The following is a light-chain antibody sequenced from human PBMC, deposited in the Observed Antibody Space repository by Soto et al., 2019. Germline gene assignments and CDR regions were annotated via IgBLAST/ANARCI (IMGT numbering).Light chain of an antibody. V-gene: IGLV1-40*01. Sequence: QSVLTQPPSVSGAPGQGVTISCTGSSSNIGAGYDVHWYQQLPGTVPKLLIYGNSDRPSGVPDRFSGSKSGTSASLAITGLQAEDEADYYCQSYDSSLSIWVFGGGTKLTVL. CDR2: GNS. CDR3: QSYDSSLSIWV. CDR1: SSNIGAGYD. J-gene: IGLJ3*02.